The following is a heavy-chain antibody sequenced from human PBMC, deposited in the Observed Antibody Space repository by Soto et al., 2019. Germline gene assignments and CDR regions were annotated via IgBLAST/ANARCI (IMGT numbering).Heavy chain of an antibody. CDR2: IWYDGSNK. Sequence: GGSLRLSCAASGFTFSSYGMHWVRQAPGKGXXXXAVIWYDGSNKYYADSVKGRFTISRDNSKNTLYLQMNSLRAEDTAVYYWARGIAAAGYDHNYYYYYGMDVWGQGTTVTVSS. D-gene: IGHD6-13*01. CDR3: ARGIAAAGYDHNYYYYYGMDV. CDR1: GFTFSSYG. J-gene: IGHJ6*02. V-gene: IGHV3-33*01.